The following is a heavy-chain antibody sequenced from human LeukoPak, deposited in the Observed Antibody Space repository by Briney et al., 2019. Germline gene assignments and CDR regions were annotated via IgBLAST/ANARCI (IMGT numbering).Heavy chain of an antibody. CDR3: AKDRRDYGDYGLDY. CDR1: GFTFSSFG. D-gene: IGHD4-17*01. CDR2: IRHHGMNE. J-gene: IGHJ4*02. V-gene: IGHV3-30*02. Sequence: WGSLRLSCAASGFTFSSFGMHWVRQTPTKGLEWVAFIRHHGMNESYVDSVKGRFTISRDNSKHTLYLQMNSLRVEDTAVYYCAKDRRDYGDYGLDYWGQGTLVTVSP.